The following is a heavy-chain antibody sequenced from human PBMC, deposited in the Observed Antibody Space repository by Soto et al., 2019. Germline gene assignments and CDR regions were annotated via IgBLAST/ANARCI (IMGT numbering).Heavy chain of an antibody. CDR1: GYTFTGYY. CDR3: ARGWGVVGGQQLTLEWYFQP. D-gene: IGHD6-13*01. J-gene: IGHJ1*01. Sequence: QVQLVQSGAEVKKPGASVKVSCKASGYTFTGYYMHWVRQAPGQGLEWMGWINPNSGGTNYAQKCQGWVTMTRATSISTADMELSRLRSDDTAVYYCARGWGVVGGQQLTLEWYFQPLGQGTLVTVSS. V-gene: IGHV1-2*04. CDR2: INPNSGGT.